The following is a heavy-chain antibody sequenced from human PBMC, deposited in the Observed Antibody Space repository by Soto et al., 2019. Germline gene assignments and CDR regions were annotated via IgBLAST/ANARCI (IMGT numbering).Heavy chain of an antibody. CDR2: INPNSGDT. V-gene: IGHV1-2*02. J-gene: IGHJ6*02. CDR1: GYTFSDHY. D-gene: IGHD2-8*01. Sequence: ASVKVSCKTSGYTFSDHYTHWVRQAPGQGLEWMGWINPNSGDTKYAQKFQGRVTMTRDTSISTAYMELSRLTSDDTALYYCARGHCSTNSCARTPGYQYYYGMKVWGQGTTVTVSS. CDR3: ARGHCSTNSCARTPGYQYYYGMKV.